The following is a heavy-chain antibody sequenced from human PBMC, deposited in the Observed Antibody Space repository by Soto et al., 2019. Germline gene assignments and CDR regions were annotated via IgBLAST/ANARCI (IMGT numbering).Heavy chain of an antibody. CDR2: IHTTEST. CDR3: ARALSSAAGLYFDY. CDR1: GGSISSYY. Sequence: SETLSLTCTVCGGSISSYYWSWIRQPAGKGMEWIGRIHTTESTNYNPSLKSRVTMSIDTSNNQFSLKLNSLTAADTAVYYCARALSSAAGLYFDYWGQGTLVTVSS. V-gene: IGHV4-4*07. D-gene: IGHD6-13*01. J-gene: IGHJ4*02.